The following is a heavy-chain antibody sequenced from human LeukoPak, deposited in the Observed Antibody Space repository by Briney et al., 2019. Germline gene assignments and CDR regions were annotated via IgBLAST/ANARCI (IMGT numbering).Heavy chain of an antibody. Sequence: GGSLRLSCAASGFTFSNYAMSWVRQAPGRGLEWVSGISGTSGTINYAAPVKGRFTISRDNSKNTLYLQMNSLRVDDMAVYYCAKRLGDPRAFGYWGQGTLVTVSS. CDR1: GFTFSNYA. CDR3: AKRLGDPRAFGY. D-gene: IGHD2-21*02. CDR2: ISGTSGTI. V-gene: IGHV3-23*01. J-gene: IGHJ4*02.